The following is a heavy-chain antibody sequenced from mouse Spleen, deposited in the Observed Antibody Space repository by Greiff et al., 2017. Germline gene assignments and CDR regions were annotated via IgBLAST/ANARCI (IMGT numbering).Heavy chain of an antibody. J-gene: IGHJ3*01. D-gene: IGHD1-1*01. Sequence: VQGVESGPELVKPGASVKISCKASGYSFTSYYIHWVKQRPGQGLEWIGWIYPGSGNTKYNEKFKGKATLTADTSSSTAYMQLSSLTSEDSAVYYCARCYYGSRWFAYWGQGTLVTVSA. V-gene: IGHV1-66*01. CDR3: ARCYYGSRWFAY. CDR2: IYPGSGNT. CDR1: GYSFTSYY.